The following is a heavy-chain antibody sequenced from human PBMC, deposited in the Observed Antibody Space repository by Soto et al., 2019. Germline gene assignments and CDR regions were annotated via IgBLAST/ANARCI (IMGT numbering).Heavy chain of an antibody. D-gene: IGHD4-17*01. CDR3: AIADYGDDYY. CDR1: GYTFATST. Sequence: QLQLVQSGPEAKKPGASVKVSCKASGYTFATSTISWLRQAPGQGPEWMGWIKAYSGNTNYAQKLQGRLTMTTDTSTSTAYMELRSLTTDDTAIYYCAIADYGDDYYWGQGTLVTVSS. V-gene: IGHV1-18*01. CDR2: IKAYSGNT. J-gene: IGHJ4*02.